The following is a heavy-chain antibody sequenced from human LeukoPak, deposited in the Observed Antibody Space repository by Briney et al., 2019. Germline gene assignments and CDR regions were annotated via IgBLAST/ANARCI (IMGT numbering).Heavy chain of an antibody. J-gene: IGHJ4*02. CDR1: GFTVSSNY. Sequence: GGSLRLSCAASGFTVSSNYMTWVRQAPGKGLEWVSVIYSGGSTYYADSVKGRFTISRDNSKNTLYLQMNSLRAEDTAVYYCARDRLGGGSYYGLDYWGQGTLVTVSS. D-gene: IGHD1-26*01. CDR3: ARDRLGGGSYYGLDY. CDR2: IYSGGST. V-gene: IGHV3-53*01.